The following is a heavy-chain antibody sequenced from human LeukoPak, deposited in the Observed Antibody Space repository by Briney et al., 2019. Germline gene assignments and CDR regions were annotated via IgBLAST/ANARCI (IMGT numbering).Heavy chain of an antibody. Sequence: SETLSLTCTVSGGSISSYYWSWIRQPAGKGLEWIGRIYTSGSTNYNPSLKSRVTMSVDTSKNQFSLKLSSVTAADTAVYYCARDQSIAAAGILDHWGQGTLVTVSS. V-gene: IGHV4-4*07. CDR1: GGSISSYY. CDR3: ARDQSIAAAGILDH. J-gene: IGHJ1*01. CDR2: IYTSGST. D-gene: IGHD6-13*01.